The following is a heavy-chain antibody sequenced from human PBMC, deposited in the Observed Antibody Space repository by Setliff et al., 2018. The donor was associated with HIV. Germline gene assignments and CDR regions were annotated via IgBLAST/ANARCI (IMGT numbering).Heavy chain of an antibody. Sequence: KPSETLSLTCTVSGGSISSGGYYWSWIRQHPGKGLEWIGYIYYSGSTYYNPSLKSRVTISVDTSKNQFSLKLSSVTAADTAVFYCARPVEMANREFDYWGQGTLVTVSS. CDR3: ARPVEMANREFDY. CDR1: GGSISSGGYY. CDR2: IYYSGST. J-gene: IGHJ4*02. V-gene: IGHV4-31*03. D-gene: IGHD1-26*01.